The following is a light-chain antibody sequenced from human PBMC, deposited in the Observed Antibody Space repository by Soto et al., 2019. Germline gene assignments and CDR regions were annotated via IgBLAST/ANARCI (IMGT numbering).Light chain of an antibody. CDR1: RSDIGSRNS. Sequence: QSALTQPASVSGSLGQSITISCTGTRSDIGSRNSVSWYQHHPGKAPKLMIYDVNIRPSGVSHRFSGSKSGNAASLTISGLQAEDDADYSCASYTAASNMVFGGGT. V-gene: IGLV2-14*03. J-gene: IGLJ2*01. CDR2: DVN. CDR3: ASYTAASNMV.